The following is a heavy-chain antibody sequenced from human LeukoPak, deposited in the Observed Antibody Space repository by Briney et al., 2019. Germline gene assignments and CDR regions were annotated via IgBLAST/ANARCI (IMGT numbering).Heavy chain of an antibody. Sequence: SGPTLVNPTQTLTLTCTFSGFSIRTSGVGVVWIRQPPGKALEWLASIYWDEDKRYSPSLKSRLTITKDTSKNQVVLTMTNMDPVDTGTYYCAHRDTAMVTGYFDSWGQGTLVTVSA. CDR2: IYWDEDK. D-gene: IGHD5-18*01. V-gene: IGHV2-5*02. CDR3: AHRDTAMVTGYFDS. CDR1: GFSIRTSGVG. J-gene: IGHJ4*02.